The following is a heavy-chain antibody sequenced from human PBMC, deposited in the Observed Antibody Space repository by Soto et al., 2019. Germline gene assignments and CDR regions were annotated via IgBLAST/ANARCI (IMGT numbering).Heavy chain of an antibody. CDR3: AREDLRYYYGMDV. Sequence: PSKTLSLTCTVSGGSISSGGFYWGWIRQHPGKGLEWIGYIYYSGSTYYNPSLKSRVTISVDTSKNQFSLKLSSVTAADTAVYYCAREDLRYYYGMDVWGQGTTVT. J-gene: IGHJ6*02. CDR2: IYYSGST. V-gene: IGHV4-31*03. D-gene: IGHD3-3*01. CDR1: GGSISSGGFY.